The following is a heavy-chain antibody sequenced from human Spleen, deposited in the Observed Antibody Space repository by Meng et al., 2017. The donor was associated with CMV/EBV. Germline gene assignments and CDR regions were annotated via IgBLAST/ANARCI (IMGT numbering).Heavy chain of an antibody. CDR1: GVTFSSYP. V-gene: IGHV1-69*02. D-gene: IGHD5-24*01. CDR2: IIPILGIA. Sequence: SCKASGVTFSSYPISWVRQAPGQGLEWMGRIIPILGIANYAQKFQGRVTITADKSTSTAYMELSSLGSEDTAVYYCAKTRDGYYFDYWGEGTLVTVSS. J-gene: IGHJ4*02. CDR3: AKTRDGYYFDY.